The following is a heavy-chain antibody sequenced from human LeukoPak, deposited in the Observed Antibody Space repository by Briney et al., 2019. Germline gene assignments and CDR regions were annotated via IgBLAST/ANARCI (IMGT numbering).Heavy chain of an antibody. CDR2: ISGSGGST. CDR3: AKGGSGWTLFDY. V-gene: IGHV3-23*01. J-gene: IGHJ4*02. CDR1: GFTFSSYA. Sequence: PGGSLRLSCAASGFTFSSYAMSWVRQAPGKGLEWVSAISGSGGSTYYADSVKGRFTISRDNSKNTLYLQMNSLRAEVTAVYYCAKGGSGWTLFDYWGQGTLVTVSS. D-gene: IGHD3-3*01.